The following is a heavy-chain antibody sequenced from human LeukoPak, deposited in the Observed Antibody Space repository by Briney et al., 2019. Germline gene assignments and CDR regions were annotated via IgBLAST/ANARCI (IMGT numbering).Heavy chain of an antibody. CDR1: GFTFSSYA. V-gene: IGHV3-30*02. CDR2: IRSDGSNK. CDR3: ARDRWYYDSSGYYYEARFDY. Sequence: PGGSLRLSCAASGFTFSSYAMHWVRQAPGKGLEWVAFIRSDGSNKSYADSVKGRFTISRDNSKNTLYLQMNSLRTEDTAVYYCARDRWYYDSSGYYYEARFDYWGQGTLVTVSS. J-gene: IGHJ4*02. D-gene: IGHD3-22*01.